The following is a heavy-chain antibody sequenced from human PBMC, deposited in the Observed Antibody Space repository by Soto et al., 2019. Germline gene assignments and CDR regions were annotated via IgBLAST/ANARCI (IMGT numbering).Heavy chain of an antibody. D-gene: IGHD5-12*01. CDR3: ASVPKFPGYSGYDWGRNLYYFDY. CDR1: GGSFSGYY. V-gene: IGHV4-34*01. Sequence: PSETLSLTCAVYGGSFSGYYWSWIRQPPGKGLEWIGEINHSGSTNYNPSLKSRVTISVDTSKNQFSLKLSSVTAADTAVYYCASVPKFPGYSGYDWGRNLYYFDYWGQGTLVTVSS. CDR2: INHSGST. J-gene: IGHJ4*02.